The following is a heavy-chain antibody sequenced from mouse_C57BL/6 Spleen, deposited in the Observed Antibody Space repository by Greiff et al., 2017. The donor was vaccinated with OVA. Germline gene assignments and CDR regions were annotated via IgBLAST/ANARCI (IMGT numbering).Heavy chain of an antibody. CDR3: AREDFYYGSSYGYFDV. D-gene: IGHD1-1*01. CDR1: GYTFTDYY. J-gene: IGHJ1*03. Sequence: LVESGAELVRPGASVKLSCKASGYTFTDYYINWVKQRPGQGLEWIARIYPGSGNTYYNEKFKGKATLTAEKSSSTAYTQLSSLTSEDSAVYFCAREDFYYGSSYGYFDVWGTGTTVTVSS. CDR2: IYPGSGNT. V-gene: IGHV1-76*01.